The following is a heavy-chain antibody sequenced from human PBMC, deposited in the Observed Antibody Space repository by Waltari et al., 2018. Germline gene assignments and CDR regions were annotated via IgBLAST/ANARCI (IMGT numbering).Heavy chain of an antibody. CDR2: IKNKIYVGTI. J-gene: IGHJ3*02. V-gene: IGHV3-15*02. D-gene: IGHD7-27*01. CDR3: TTRTWADGFDI. Sequence: EVLLVEAGGSLVKPGGSLRLCCAGAGFSCSNAWMNWVRQAPGKGLEWVGRIKNKIYVGTIDYAAPLKGRFTISRDDSKNTLYLQMNSLKIEDTAVYYCTTRTWADGFDIWGQGTMVTVSS. CDR1: GFSCSNAW.